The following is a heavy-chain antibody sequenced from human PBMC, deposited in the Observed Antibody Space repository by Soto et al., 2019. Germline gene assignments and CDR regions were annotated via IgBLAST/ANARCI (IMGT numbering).Heavy chain of an antibody. Sequence: GGSLRLSCTASGFTFGDYAMSWFRQAPGKGLEWVGFIRSKAYGGTTEYAASVKGRFTISRDDSKSIAYLQMNSLKTEDTAVYYCTRDSSSWGPYYYYGMDVWGQGTTVTVSS. J-gene: IGHJ6*02. D-gene: IGHD6-13*01. V-gene: IGHV3-49*03. CDR1: GFTFGDYA. CDR3: TRDSSSWGPYYYYGMDV. CDR2: IRSKAYGGTT.